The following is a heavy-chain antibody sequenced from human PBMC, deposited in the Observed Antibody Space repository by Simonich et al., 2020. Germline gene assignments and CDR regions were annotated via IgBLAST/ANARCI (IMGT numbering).Heavy chain of an antibody. J-gene: IGHJ3*02. V-gene: IGHV3-7*01. CDR2: IKQDGSEK. D-gene: IGHD6-6*01. Sequence: EVQLVESGGGLVQPGGSLRLSCAASGFTFSSYWMSWVRQAPGKGREGVANIKQDGSEKYYVDLWKGRFTISRDNAKNSLYLQMNSLRAEDTAVYYCAREGIAARDAFDIWGQGTMVTVSS. CDR1: GFTFSSYW. CDR3: AREGIAARDAFDI.